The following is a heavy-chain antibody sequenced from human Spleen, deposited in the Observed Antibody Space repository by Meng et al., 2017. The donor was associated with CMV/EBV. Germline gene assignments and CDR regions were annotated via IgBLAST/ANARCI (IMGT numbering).Heavy chain of an antibody. CDR3: ASMCSSTSCSSHYYGMDV. V-gene: IGHV3-30*04. J-gene: IGHJ6*02. Sequence: GESLKISCAASGFTFSSYAMHWVRQAPGKGLEWVAVISYDGSNKYYADAVKGRFTISRDNSKNTLYLQMNSLRAEDTAVYYCASMCSSTSCSSHYYGMDVWGQGTTVTVSS. CDR1: GFTFSSYA. D-gene: IGHD2-2*01. CDR2: ISYDGSNK.